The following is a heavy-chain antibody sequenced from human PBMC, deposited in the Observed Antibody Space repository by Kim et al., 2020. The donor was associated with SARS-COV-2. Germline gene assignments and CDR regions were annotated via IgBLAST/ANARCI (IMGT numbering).Heavy chain of an antibody. CDR3: AKVSGYGGYDFRMPDY. CDR1: GFTFTTSA. Sequence: GGSLRLSCAASGFTFTTSAMTWVRQTPGKGPDWVSTISPSGGNTYYADSVKGRFTISRDNSKDTLYLQMNSVRVDDTALLYCAKVSGYGGYDFRMPDYWG. J-gene: IGHJ4*01. D-gene: IGHD5-12*01. CDR2: ISPSGGNT. V-gene: IGHV3-23*01.